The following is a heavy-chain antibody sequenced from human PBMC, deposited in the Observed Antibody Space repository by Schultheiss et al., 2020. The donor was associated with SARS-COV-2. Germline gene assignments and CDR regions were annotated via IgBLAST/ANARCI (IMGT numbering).Heavy chain of an antibody. V-gene: IGHV3-48*04. CDR1: GFTFSSYA. J-gene: IGHJ6*02. Sequence: GGSLRLSCAASGFTFSSYAMSWVRQAPGKGLEWVSYISSSGSTIYYADSVKGRFTISRDNAKNSLYLQMNSLRAEDTAVYYCAKDHFSSGWHYYYYGMDVWGQGTTVTVSS. CDR3: AKDHFSSGWHYYYYGMDV. D-gene: IGHD6-19*01. CDR2: ISSSGSTI.